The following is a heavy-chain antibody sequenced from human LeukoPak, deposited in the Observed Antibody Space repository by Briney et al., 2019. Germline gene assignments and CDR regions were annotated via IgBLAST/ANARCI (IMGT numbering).Heavy chain of an antibody. Sequence: SETLSLTCAVYGGSFSGYYWSWIRQPPGKGLEWIGEINHSGSTNYNPSLKSRVTISVDTSKNQFSLKLSSVTAADTAVYYCARLGRGSVDYWGQGTLVTVSS. CDR3: ARLGRGSVDY. CDR2: INHSGST. D-gene: IGHD3-10*01. CDR1: GGSFSGYY. V-gene: IGHV4-34*01. J-gene: IGHJ4*02.